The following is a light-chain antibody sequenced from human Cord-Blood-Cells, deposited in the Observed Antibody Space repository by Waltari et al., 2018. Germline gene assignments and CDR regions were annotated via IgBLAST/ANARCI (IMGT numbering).Light chain of an antibody. J-gene: IGKJ2*01. CDR2: DAS. CDR1: QSISSW. Sequence: DIQMTQSPSTLSASVGDRVTIPCRASQSISSWLAWYQQKPGKAPKLLIYDASSLESGVPSRFSGSGSGTEFTITISSLQPDDFATYCQQYNSYSRGYTFGQGTKLEIK. V-gene: IGKV1-5*01. CDR3: QQYNSYSRGYT.